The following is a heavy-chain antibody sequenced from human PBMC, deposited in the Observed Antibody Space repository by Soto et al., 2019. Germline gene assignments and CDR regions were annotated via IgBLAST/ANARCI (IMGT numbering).Heavy chain of an antibody. V-gene: IGHV6-1*01. CDR1: GDSVSSNSAA. D-gene: IGHD6-6*01. Sequence: SQTLSLTCAICGDSVSSNSAAWNWIRQSPSRGLEWLGRTYYRSKWYNDYAVSVKSRITINPDTSKNQFSLQLNSVTPEDTAVYYCAREPSIAARHEVDYFDYWGQGTLVTVSS. CDR2: TYYRSKWYN. CDR3: AREPSIAARHEVDYFDY. J-gene: IGHJ4*02.